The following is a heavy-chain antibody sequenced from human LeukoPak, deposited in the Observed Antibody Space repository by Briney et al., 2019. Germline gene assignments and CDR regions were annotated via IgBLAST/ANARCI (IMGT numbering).Heavy chain of an antibody. CDR1: GDSVSSNSAA. D-gene: IGHD3-10*01. V-gene: IGHV6-1*01. J-gene: IGHJ4*02. CDR3: ARGFGNPHGSYYFDY. Sequence: SQTLSLTFAISGDSVSSNSAAWNWIRQSPSRGLEWLGRTFYRSTWYNEYAVSVKSRITISGDTSKNQFSLQLTSVTPEDTAVYYCARGFGNPHGSYYFDYWGQGTLVPVSS. CDR2: TFYRSTWYN.